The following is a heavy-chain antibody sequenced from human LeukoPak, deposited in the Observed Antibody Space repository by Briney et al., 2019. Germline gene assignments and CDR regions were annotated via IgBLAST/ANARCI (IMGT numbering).Heavy chain of an antibody. V-gene: IGHV1-69*05. Sequence: SVKVSCKASGGTFSSYAISWVRQAPGQGLEWMGRIIPIFGTANYAQKFQGRVTITTDESTSTAYMDLSSLRSEDTAVYYCAAAGTYYYDSSGYRDYWGQGTLVTVSS. CDR2: IIPIFGTA. D-gene: IGHD3-22*01. CDR1: GGTFSSYA. J-gene: IGHJ4*02. CDR3: AAAGTYYYDSSGYRDY.